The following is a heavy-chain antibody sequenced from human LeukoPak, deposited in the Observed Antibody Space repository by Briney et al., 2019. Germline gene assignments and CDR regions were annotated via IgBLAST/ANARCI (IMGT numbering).Heavy chain of an antibody. D-gene: IGHD3-3*01. V-gene: IGHV4-39*07. CDR2: IFHGGSA. CDR3: ARVRYDFWSGYYWCYFDY. Sequence: SETLSLTCSVSGVSVNSAKYFWGWIRQPPGKGLDWIGSIFHGGSAYYNSSLKSRVTISLDTAKNQFSLKLSSVTAADTAVYYCARVRYDFWSGYYWCYFDYWGQGTLVTVSS. J-gene: IGHJ4*02. CDR1: GVSVNSAKYF.